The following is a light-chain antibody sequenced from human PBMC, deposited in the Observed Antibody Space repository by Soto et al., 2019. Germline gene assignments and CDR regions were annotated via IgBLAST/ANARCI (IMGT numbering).Light chain of an antibody. V-gene: IGLV2-8*01. J-gene: IGLJ1*01. CDR3: VSFAGGTYV. CDR1: NSDVGIYDF. CDR2: DVN. Sequence: QSALTQPASVSGTPGQSITISCTGSNSDVGIYDFVSWYQHHPGRAPKLMVYDVNRRPPGVPDRFFGSKSGNTASLTVSGLQAEDEADYYCVSFAGGTYVFGTGTKLTVL.